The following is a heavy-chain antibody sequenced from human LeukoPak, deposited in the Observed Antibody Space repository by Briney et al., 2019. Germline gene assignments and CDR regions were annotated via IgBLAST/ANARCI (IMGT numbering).Heavy chain of an antibody. J-gene: IGHJ3*02. Sequence: GASVKVSCKASGYTFNNHDINWVRQAPGQGLEWMGWISAYNGNTKYAQKFQGRVTMTTDTSTTTAYMELRSLRSDDTAVYYCARNKQLRAFDIWGQGTMVTVSS. V-gene: IGHV1-18*04. CDR2: ISAYNGNT. CDR3: ARNKQLRAFDI. CDR1: GYTFNNHD. D-gene: IGHD6-13*01.